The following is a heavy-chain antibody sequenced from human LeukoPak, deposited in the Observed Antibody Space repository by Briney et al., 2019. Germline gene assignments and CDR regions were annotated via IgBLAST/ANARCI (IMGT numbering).Heavy chain of an antibody. CDR2: IGTIGDT. D-gene: IGHD3-10*01. Sequence: GESLRLSCAASGFIFSPYDMHWVRQTTGKGLEWVSGIGTIGDTYYPGSVKGRFTISRDNAKNFLYLQMNSLTVGDTAVYYCARGGSGYHGSGNYADVWGRGTTVTVSS. V-gene: IGHV3-13*01. J-gene: IGHJ6*02. CDR1: GFIFSPYD. CDR3: ARGGSGYHGSGNYADV.